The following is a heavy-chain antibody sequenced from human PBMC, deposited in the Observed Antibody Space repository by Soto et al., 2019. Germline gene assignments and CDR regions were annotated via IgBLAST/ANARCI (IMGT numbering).Heavy chain of an antibody. CDR3: ARSGWDTVTVDY. CDR1: GFTFSSYS. CDR2: ISSSSSYI. V-gene: IGHV3-21*01. Sequence: EVQLVESGGGLVKPGGSLRLSCAASGFTFSSYSMNWVRQAPGKGLEWVSSISSSSSYIYYADSVKGRFTISRDNAKNSLYLQMNSLRAEDTALYYCARSGWDTVTVDYWGQGTMVTVSS. J-gene: IGHJ4*02. D-gene: IGHD4-17*01.